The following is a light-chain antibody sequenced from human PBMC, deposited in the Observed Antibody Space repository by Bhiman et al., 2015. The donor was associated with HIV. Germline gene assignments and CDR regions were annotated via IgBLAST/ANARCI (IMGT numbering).Light chain of an antibody. J-gene: IGLJ1*01. V-gene: IGLV2-14*03. CDR3: SSYRSSSTSRV. CDR1: SVDIGDNQY. CDR2: DVT. Sequence: QSALTQPASVSGSPGQSITISCTGTSVDIGDNQYVSWYQHCPGTAPKLLIYDVTMRPSGVSSRFSGSKSGNTASLTISGLQAEDEADYYCSSYRSSSTSRVFGTGTKVTVL.